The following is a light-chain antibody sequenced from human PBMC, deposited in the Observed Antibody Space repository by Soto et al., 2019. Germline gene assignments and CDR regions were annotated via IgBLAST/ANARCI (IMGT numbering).Light chain of an antibody. CDR2: EVS. V-gene: IGLV2-18*01. J-gene: IGLJ1*01. Sequence: QSALTQPPSVSGSPGQSVTISCTGTSSDFGSYNLVSWYQRPPGTGPKLMIYEVSNRPSGVPDRFSGSKSGNTASLTISGLQAEDEAEYYCSLYTSDSTYVFGTGTKVTVL. CDR3: SLYTSDSTYV. CDR1: SSDFGSYNL.